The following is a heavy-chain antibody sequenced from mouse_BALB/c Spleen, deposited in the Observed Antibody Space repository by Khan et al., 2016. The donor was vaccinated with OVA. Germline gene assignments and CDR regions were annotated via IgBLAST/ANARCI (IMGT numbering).Heavy chain of an antibody. J-gene: IGHJ4*01. V-gene: IGHV1S136*01. D-gene: IGHD2-4*01. CDR2: INPYNDGT. Sequence: EVQLQESGPELVKPGASVKMSCKASGYTITSYVMHWVKQKPGQGLEWIGYINPYNDGTKYNEKFKGKATLTSDKSSSTAYMELSSLTSEDSAVYYCARRGMITTGGGYYYAMDYWGQGTSVTVSS. CDR1: GYTITSYV. CDR3: ARRGMITTGGGYYYAMDY.